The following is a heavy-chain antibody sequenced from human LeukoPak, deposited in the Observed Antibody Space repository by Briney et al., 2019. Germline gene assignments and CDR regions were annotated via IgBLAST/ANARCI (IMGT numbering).Heavy chain of an antibody. CDR2: ISSNSTTI. Sequence: GGSLRLSCTASGFTFSSFSMNWVRQAPGKGLEWISYISSNSTTIFYADFVKGRFTISRDNAKNSLFVQMNSLRAEDTAIYYCARDGLMDVWGTGTTVTVSS. V-gene: IGHV3-48*01. J-gene: IGHJ6*03. CDR3: ARDGLMDV. CDR1: GFTFSSFS.